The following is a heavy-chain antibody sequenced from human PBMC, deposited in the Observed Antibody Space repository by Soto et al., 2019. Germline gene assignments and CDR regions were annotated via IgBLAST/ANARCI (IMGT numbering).Heavy chain of an antibody. Sequence: GWSLRLSCAASGFTFSDYYMTLMRQAPGKGLEWVSYISSGGSSIYYADSVKGRFTISRDNAKNSLYLQMNSLRAEDTAMYYCASLAIGTIIRGAPELWGEGTLVTVSS. D-gene: IGHD3-10*01. V-gene: IGHV3-11*01. CDR3: ASLAIGTIIRGAPEL. CDR1: GFTFSDYY. J-gene: IGHJ4*02. CDR2: ISSGGSSI.